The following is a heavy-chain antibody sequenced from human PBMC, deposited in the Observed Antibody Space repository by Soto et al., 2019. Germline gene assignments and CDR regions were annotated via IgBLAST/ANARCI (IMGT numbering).Heavy chain of an antibody. Sequence: DVQLLESGGDLVQPGGSLRLSCAASGFTFSSYAMSWVRQAPGKGLEWGSSMSGAGRSSYDADSVKGRFTISRANSKNTLYLQMNNLRAEDTALYYCAKGPIFGVENIYDYWGQGTLVTVSS. D-gene: IGHD3-3*01. V-gene: IGHV3-23*01. CDR1: GFTFSSYA. CDR2: MSGAGRSS. CDR3: AKGPIFGVENIYDY. J-gene: IGHJ4*02.